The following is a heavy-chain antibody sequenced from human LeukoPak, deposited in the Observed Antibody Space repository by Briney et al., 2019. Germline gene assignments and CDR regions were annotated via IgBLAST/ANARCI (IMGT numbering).Heavy chain of an antibody. CDR3: ADGAGWSITGDY. D-gene: IGHD2-15*01. CDR2: ISRSGGSP. V-gene: IGHV3-23*01. CDR1: GFTFNSYA. J-gene: IGHJ4*02. Sequence: PGGSLRLSCAASGFTFNSYAMSWVRQAPGKGLEWVSAISRSGGSPYYADSVKGRFTISRDNSKNTLYLQMDSLRAEDTAVYYCADGAGWSITGDYWGQGTLVTVSS.